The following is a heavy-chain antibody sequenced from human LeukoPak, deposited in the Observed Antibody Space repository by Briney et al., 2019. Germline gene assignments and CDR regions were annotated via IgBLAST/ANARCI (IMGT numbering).Heavy chain of an antibody. CDR2: ISSSSSTI. CDR1: GFTFSSYS. Sequence: GGSLRLSCAASGFTFSSYSMNWVRQAPGKGLEWVSYISSSSSTIYYADSVKGRFTISRDNAKNSLYLQMNSLRAEDTAVYYCARSLELWIQLWYDAFDIWGQGTMVTVSS. D-gene: IGHD5-18*01. J-gene: IGHJ3*02. V-gene: IGHV3-48*01. CDR3: ARSLELWIQLWYDAFDI.